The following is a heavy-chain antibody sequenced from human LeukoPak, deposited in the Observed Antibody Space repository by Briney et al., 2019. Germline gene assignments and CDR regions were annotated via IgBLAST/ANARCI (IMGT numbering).Heavy chain of an antibody. CDR3: ARHAGRAYGSGSYYSLDY. CDR1: GGSFTGYY. V-gene: IGHV4-39*01. D-gene: IGHD3-10*01. J-gene: IGHJ4*02. CDR2: IYYSGST. Sequence: SETLSLTCDVFGGSFTGYYWIWIRQSPGKGLEWIGSIYYSGSTYYNPSLKSRVTISVDTSKNQFSLKLSSVTAADTAVYYCARHAGRAYGSGSYYSLDYWGQGTLVTVSS.